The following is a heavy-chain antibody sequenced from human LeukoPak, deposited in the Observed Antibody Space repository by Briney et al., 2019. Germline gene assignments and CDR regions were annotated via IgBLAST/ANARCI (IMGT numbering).Heavy chain of an antibody. V-gene: IGHV3-21*01. Sequence: GGSLRLSCAASGFTFSSYSMNWVRQAPGKGLEWVSSISSSSSYIYYADSVKGRFTISRDNSKNTLYLQMNSLRAEDTAVYYCARARNFHDAFDIWGQGTMVTVSS. J-gene: IGHJ3*02. CDR3: ARARNFHDAFDI. CDR2: ISSSSSYI. D-gene: IGHD4-11*01. CDR1: GFTFSSYS.